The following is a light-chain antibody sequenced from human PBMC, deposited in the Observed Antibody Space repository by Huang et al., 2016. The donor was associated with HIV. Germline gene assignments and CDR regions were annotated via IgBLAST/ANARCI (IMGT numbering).Light chain of an antibody. J-gene: IGKJ1*01. V-gene: IGKV3-20*01. CDR3: QQYGSSSWT. CDR1: QSVSSY. CDR2: GAS. Sequence: EIVLTQSPGTVSLSPGERATLSSRASQSVSSYLAWYQQKSGQAPRLVIFGASKRDTGIPDRFSGSGSGTDFTLTISRLDPDDFAVYYCQQYGSSSWTFGQGTRVEIK.